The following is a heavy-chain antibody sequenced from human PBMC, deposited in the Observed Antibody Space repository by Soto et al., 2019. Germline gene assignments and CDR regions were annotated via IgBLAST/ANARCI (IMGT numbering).Heavy chain of an antibody. CDR2: ISSSSSYI. Sequence: GGSLRLSCAASGFTFSSYSMNWVRQAPGKGLEWVSSISSSSSYIYYADSVKGRFTISRDNAKNSLYLQMNSLRAEDTAVYYCARDLAYCGGDCFWNDPWSQGTLVTVSS. D-gene: IGHD2-21*02. CDR1: GFTFSSYS. J-gene: IGHJ5*02. V-gene: IGHV3-21*01. CDR3: ARDLAYCGGDCFWNDP.